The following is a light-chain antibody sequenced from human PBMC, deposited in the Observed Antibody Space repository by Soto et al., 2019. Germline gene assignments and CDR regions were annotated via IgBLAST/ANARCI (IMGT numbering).Light chain of an antibody. J-gene: IGKJ5*01. V-gene: IGKV1-8*01. Sequence: AIRMTQSPSSLSASTGDRVTITCRASQGISSYLAWYQQKPGKAPKLLIYAASTLQSGVPSRFSGSGSGTDFTLTISCLQSEDFATYYCQQLHDYPITFGQGTRLEI. CDR3: QQLHDYPIT. CDR2: AAS. CDR1: QGISSY.